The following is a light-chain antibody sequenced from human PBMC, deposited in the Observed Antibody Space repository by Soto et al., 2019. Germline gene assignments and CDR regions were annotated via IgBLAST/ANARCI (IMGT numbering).Light chain of an antibody. CDR3: QQSFNLPRT. CDR1: QSISSS. J-gene: IGKJ1*01. CDR2: AAS. Sequence: DIEMTQSPSSLSASVGDTITITCRASQSISSSLNWFQHSPGQPPKLLLFAASNLHAGGPPIFSGSGSLTYFSLTIRSLQPEDFATYYCQQSFNLPRTFGPGTRV. V-gene: IGKV1-39*01.